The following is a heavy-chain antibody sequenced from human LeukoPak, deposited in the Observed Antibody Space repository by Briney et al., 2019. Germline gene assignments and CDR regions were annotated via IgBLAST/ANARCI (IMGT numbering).Heavy chain of an antibody. CDR3: ARGRGPYGWFDP. CDR2: KSSDGSNT. J-gene: IGHJ5*02. D-gene: IGHD3-10*01. CDR1: GFDLSAYW. Sequence: PTGGSLRLSCAASGFDLSAYWMHWVRQVPGKGLVWVSRKSSDGSNTNYADSVKGRFTVSRDNAKNTLYLQMNSLRVEDTAVYYCARGRGPYGWFDPWGQGTLVTVSS. V-gene: IGHV3-74*01.